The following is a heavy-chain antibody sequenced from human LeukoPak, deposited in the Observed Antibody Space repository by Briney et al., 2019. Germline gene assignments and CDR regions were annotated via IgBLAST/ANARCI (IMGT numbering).Heavy chain of an antibody. D-gene: IGHD3-10*01. CDR3: ARLAYYYGSESQHFDY. J-gene: IGHJ4*02. V-gene: IGHV4-4*07. CDR1: GGSISSYY. Sequence: TSETLSLTCTVSGGSISSYYWSWIRQPAGKGLEWIGRIYTSGSTNYNPSLKSRVTMSVDTSKNQFSLKLSSVTAADTAVYYCARLAYYYGSESQHFDYWGQGTLVTVSS. CDR2: IYTSGST.